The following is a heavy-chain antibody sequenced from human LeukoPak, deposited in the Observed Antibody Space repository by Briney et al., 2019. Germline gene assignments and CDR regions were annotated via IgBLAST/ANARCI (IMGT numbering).Heavy chain of an antibody. Sequence: GASVKVSCKASGYTFTDYYMHWVRQAPGQGLEWMGWINPNSGGTNYAQKFLGRVTMTRDTSISTAYMELSRLKSDDTAVYYCAREHYDILTGYDPYYYMDVWGKGTTVTVSS. CDR1: GYTFTDYY. J-gene: IGHJ6*03. CDR3: AREHYDILTGYDPYYYMDV. V-gene: IGHV1-2*02. CDR2: INPNSGGT. D-gene: IGHD3-9*01.